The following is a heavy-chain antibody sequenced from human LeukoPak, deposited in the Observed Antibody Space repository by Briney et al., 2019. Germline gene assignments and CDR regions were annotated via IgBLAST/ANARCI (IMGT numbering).Heavy chain of an antibody. J-gene: IGHJ6*03. CDR1: GGTFSSYA. CDR3: ATGDILTGLTLYYYYYMDV. V-gene: IGHV1-69*13. D-gene: IGHD3-9*01. Sequence: SVKVSCNASGGTFSSYAISLVRQAPGQGLEWMGGIIPIFGTANYAQKFQGRVTITADESTSTAYMELSSLRSEDTAVYYCATGDILTGLTLYYYYYMDVWGKGTTVTVSS. CDR2: IIPIFGTA.